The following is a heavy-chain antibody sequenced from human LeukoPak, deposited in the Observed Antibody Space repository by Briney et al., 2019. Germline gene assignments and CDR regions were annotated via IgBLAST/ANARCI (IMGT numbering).Heavy chain of an antibody. J-gene: IGHJ4*02. Sequence: PGGSLRLSCAASGFTFSSYWMSWVRQAPGKGLEWVANIKQDGSEKYYVASVKGRFTISRDNAKNSLYLQMNSLRAEDTAVYYCAKANRGSYYGLGDYFDYWGQGTLVTVSS. CDR1: GFTFSSYW. V-gene: IGHV3-7*01. CDR3: AKANRGSYYGLGDYFDY. D-gene: IGHD1-26*01. CDR2: IKQDGSEK.